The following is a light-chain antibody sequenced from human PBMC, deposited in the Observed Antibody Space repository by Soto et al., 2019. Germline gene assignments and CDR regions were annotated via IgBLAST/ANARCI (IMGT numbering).Light chain of an antibody. CDR3: SSYSSSSSLVV. Sequence: QSALTQPASVSGSPGQSITISCTGTSSDLGVYNYVCWYQHHPGKAPKLMIYDVSNRPSGVSSRFSGSKSGDTASLTISGLQAEDEADYSCSSYSSSSSLVVFGGGTKLSVL. J-gene: IGLJ2*01. V-gene: IGLV2-14*03. CDR2: DVS. CDR1: SSDLGVYNY.